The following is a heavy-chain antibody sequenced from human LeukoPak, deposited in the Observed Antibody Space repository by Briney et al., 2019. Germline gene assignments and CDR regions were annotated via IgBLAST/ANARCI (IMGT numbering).Heavy chain of an antibody. CDR2: IKTKTEGGTT. D-gene: IGHD3-10*01. J-gene: IGHJ4*02. CDR3: ASYGSGSHDY. V-gene: IGHV3-15*01. Sequence: PGGSLRLSCVASGFTFSNAWMTWVRQAPGKGLERVGRIKTKTEGGTTDYAAPVKGRFTISRDDSKNTVYLQMNSLKTEDTAVYYCASYGSGSHDYWGQGSLVTVSS. CDR1: GFTFSNAW.